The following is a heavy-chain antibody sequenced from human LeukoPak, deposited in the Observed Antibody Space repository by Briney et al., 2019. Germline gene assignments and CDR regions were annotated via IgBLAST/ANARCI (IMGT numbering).Heavy chain of an antibody. Sequence: SVKVSCKASGGTFSSYAISWVRQAPGQGLEWMGGIIPIFGTANYAQKFQGRVTITADKSTSTAYMELSSLRSEDTAVYYCATERYTAMGESDYWGQGTLVTVSS. CDR2: IIPIFGTA. D-gene: IGHD5-18*01. V-gene: IGHV1-69*06. CDR3: ATERYTAMGESDY. CDR1: GGTFSSYA. J-gene: IGHJ4*02.